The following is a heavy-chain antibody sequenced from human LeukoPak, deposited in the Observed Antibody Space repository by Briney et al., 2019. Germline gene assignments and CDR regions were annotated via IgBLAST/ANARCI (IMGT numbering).Heavy chain of an antibody. J-gene: IGHJ3*02. CDR3: ARDPSSSWYDAFDI. Sequence: GGSLRLSCAASGFTFSNYWMNWVRQAPGKGLEWVSSISSSSSYIYYADSVKGRFTISRDNAKNSLYLQMNSLRAEDTAVYYCARDPSSSWYDAFDIWGQGTMVTVSS. D-gene: IGHD6-13*01. V-gene: IGHV3-21*01. CDR1: GFTFSNYW. CDR2: ISSSSSYI.